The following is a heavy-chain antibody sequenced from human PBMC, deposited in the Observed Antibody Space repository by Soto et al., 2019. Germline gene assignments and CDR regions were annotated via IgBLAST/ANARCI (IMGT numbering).Heavy chain of an antibody. CDR1: GGTFTSYS. CDR2: IIPIFGTA. CDR3: ARQGNPGGYYCYGMDV. Sequence: SAAKLSYNTSGGTFTSYSISLLRQAPGQGLEWMGGIIPIFGTANYAQKFQGRVTITADESTSTAYMELSSLRSEETAVYYCARQGNPGGYYCYGMDVWG. V-gene: IGHV1-69*13. J-gene: IGHJ6*02.